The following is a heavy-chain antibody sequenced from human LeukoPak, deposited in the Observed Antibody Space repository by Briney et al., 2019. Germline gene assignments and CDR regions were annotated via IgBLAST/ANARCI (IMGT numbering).Heavy chain of an antibody. J-gene: IGHJ4*02. Sequence: PSGTLSLTCTVSGGSISTYYWSWIRQPPGKGLEWIGYIDYTGSTNYNPSLKSRLTISVDTPKNQFSLKLTSVTAADTAMYYCARGYSSGRCDYWGQGTLVTVSS. D-gene: IGHD6-19*01. V-gene: IGHV4-59*08. CDR1: GGSISTYY. CDR2: IDYTGST. CDR3: ARGYSSGRCDY.